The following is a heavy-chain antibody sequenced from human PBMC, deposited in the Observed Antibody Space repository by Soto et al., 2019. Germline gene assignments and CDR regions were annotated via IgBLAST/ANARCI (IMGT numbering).Heavy chain of an antibody. Sequence: QLQLQESGPGLVKPSETLSLTCTVSGDSVSSSNDYWGWIRQPPGKGLEWIGSVYYSGSTYYNPSLKSRVTMSVDTSKNQFSLKLSSVTAADAAVYYCARHPTFSGWEYYFDYWGQGTPVTVSS. D-gene: IGHD6-19*01. CDR2: VYYSGST. CDR1: GDSVSSSNDY. CDR3: ARHPTFSGWEYYFDY. V-gene: IGHV4-39*01. J-gene: IGHJ4*02.